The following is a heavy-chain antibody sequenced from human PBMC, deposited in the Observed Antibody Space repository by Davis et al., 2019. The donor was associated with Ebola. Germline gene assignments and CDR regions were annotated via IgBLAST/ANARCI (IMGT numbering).Heavy chain of an antibody. CDR1: GGSFSGYA. CDR2: IIPLFNTP. CDR3: ARGTYINSFTGADH. D-gene: IGHD6-6*01. Sequence: SVKVSCKASGGSFSGYAISWVRQAPGQGLEWMGGIIPLFNTPDYAQKFQGRVTITAEESTSTAYMELSSLRSEDTAVYYCARGTYINSFTGADHWGQGTLVTVSS. V-gene: IGHV1-69*13. J-gene: IGHJ4*02.